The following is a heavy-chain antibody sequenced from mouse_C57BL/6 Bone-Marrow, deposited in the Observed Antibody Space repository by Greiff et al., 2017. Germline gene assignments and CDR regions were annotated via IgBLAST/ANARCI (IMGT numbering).Heavy chain of an antibody. V-gene: IGHV1-18*01. J-gene: IGHJ2*01. Sequence: VQPKQSGPELVKPGASVKIPCKASGYTFTDYNMDWVKQSHGKSLEWIGDINPNNGGTIYNQKFKGKDPLTVDKSSSTAYMELRSLTSDDTAVYYCARGDGSSYYFDYWGQGTTLTVSS. D-gene: IGHD1-1*01. CDR1: GYTFTDYN. CDR3: ARGDGSSYYFDY. CDR2: INPNNGGT.